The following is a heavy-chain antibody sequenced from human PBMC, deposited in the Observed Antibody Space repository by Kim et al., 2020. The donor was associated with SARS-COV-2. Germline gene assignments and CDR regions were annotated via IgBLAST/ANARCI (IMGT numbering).Heavy chain of an antibody. CDR2: IISIVGAT. Sequence: SVKVSCKASGGGFSSFSINWLGQAPGQGLEWMGGIISIVGATNYAKEFQGRVTITADRSTSTAYMELRTLRYDDTAFYFCARDYSISYSGSPSAFDHWGQGTLVTVSS. D-gene: IGHD1-26*01. CDR3: ARDYSISYSGSPSAFDH. CDR1: GGGFSSFS. V-gene: IGHV1-69*13. J-gene: IGHJ4*02.